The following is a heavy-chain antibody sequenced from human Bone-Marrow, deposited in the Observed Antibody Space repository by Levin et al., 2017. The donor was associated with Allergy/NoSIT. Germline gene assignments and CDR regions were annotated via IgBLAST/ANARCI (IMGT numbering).Heavy chain of an antibody. D-gene: IGHD2-21*02. J-gene: IGHJ4*02. CDR1: GFRFGDYA. CDR3: TRGCGGDCLVLDY. Sequence: GGSLRLSCTAYGFRFGDYAMSWVRQAPGKGLEWVGFIRSQAYGGTTEYAASVRGRFTISRDDSKSIAYVQMNNLKTEDTAVYYCTRGCGGDCLVLDYWGQGILVTVSS. V-gene: IGHV3-49*04. CDR2: IRSQAYGGTT.